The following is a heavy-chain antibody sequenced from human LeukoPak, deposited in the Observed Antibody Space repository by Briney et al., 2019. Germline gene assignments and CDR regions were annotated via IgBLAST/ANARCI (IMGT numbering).Heavy chain of an antibody. CDR3: ARGAYCMDV. V-gene: IGHV6-1*01. CDR1: VDIVSIINAA. Sequence: SQTLSLTCAISVDIVSIINAACESGRQSPSRGLEWLGRTYYRSKWYSDYAVSVKSRITNNPHPSKNQFSLQLNSVTPEDTAVYYCARGAYCMDVWGQGTTVTVSS. CDR2: TYYRSKWYS. J-gene: IGHJ6*02.